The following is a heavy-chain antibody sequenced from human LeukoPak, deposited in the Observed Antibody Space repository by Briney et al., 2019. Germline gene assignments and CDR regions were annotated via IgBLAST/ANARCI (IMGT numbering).Heavy chain of an antibody. CDR2: INPNHGAT. J-gene: IGHJ4*02. V-gene: IGHV1-2*02. D-gene: IGHD6-19*01. CDR1: GYNFTDYY. Sequence: EASVKVSCKASGYNFTDYYMHWVRQAPGQGLEWLGWINPNHGATSYAQKFQGRVTMTRDTSINTASMDLSRLRSDDTAVYYCARVGLAVAVEDYWGQGTLVTVSS. CDR3: ARVGLAVAVEDY.